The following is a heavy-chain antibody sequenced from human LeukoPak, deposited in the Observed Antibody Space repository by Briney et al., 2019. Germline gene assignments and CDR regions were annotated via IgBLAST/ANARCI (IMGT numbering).Heavy chain of an antibody. CDR1: GGTFSSYA. CDR3: ARDFTGYSSSWPAPFDS. CDR2: IIPIFGTA. V-gene: IGHV1-69*13. Sequence: GASGKVSCKASGGTFSSYAISWVRQAPGQGLEWMGGIIPIFGTANYAQKFQGRVTITADESTSTAYMELSSLRSEDTAVYYCARDFTGYSSSWPAPFDSWGQGTLVTVSS. J-gene: IGHJ4*02. D-gene: IGHD6-13*01.